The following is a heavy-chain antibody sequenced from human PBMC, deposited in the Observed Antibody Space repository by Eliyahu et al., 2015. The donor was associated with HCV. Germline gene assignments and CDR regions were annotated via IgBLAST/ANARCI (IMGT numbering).Heavy chain of an antibody. D-gene: IGHD3-10*01. CDR2: IYYGGAT. V-gene: IGHV4-39*01. Sequence: LHLQESGPGLVRPSETLSLTCTVXGASVRSPGDYWVWIRQPPGKRLEWIGSIYYGGATQYSPSFSGRATVSSDTSKNQFSLKLTSATTADTAVYYCASRGLRIVPSWGQGTLVTVSS. CDR3: ASRGLRIVPS. J-gene: IGHJ5*02. CDR1: GASVRSPGDY.